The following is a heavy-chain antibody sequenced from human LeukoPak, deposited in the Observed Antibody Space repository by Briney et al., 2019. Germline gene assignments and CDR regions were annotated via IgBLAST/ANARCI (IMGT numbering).Heavy chain of an antibody. V-gene: IGHV1-18*01. CDR1: GYTFTSYG. CDR2: ISAYNGNT. Sequence: GASVKVSCKASGYTFTSYGISWVRQAPGQGLEWMGWISAYNGNTNYAQKLQGRVTMTTDTSTSTAYMELSSLRSEDTAVYYCARDGTVAARLYYYYYYMDVWGKGTTVTVSS. CDR3: ARDGTVAARLYYYYYYMDV. D-gene: IGHD6-6*01. J-gene: IGHJ6*03.